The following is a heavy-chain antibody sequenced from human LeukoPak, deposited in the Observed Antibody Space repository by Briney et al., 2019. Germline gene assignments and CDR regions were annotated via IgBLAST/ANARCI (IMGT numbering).Heavy chain of an antibody. J-gene: IGHJ4*02. CDR2: IYYSGNT. CDR1: GGSISSSSYY. Sequence: PSETLSLTCTVSGGSISSSSYYWDCIRQPPGKGLEWIGAIYYSGNTNYNPSLKSRVTISVDTSKNQFSLKLSSVTAADTAVYYCARHRIPAALASAFDYWGQGTLVTVSS. D-gene: IGHD2-2*01. CDR3: ARHRIPAALASAFDY. V-gene: IGHV4-39*01.